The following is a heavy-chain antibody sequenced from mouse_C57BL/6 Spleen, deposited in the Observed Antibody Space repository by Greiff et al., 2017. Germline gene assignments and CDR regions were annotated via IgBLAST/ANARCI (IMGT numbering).Heavy chain of an antibody. V-gene: IGHV2-5*01. J-gene: IGHJ4*01. CDR2: IWRGGST. D-gene: IGHD6-1*01. CDR3: AKREAVGAMGY. Sequence: VKLVESGPGLVQPSQCLSITCTASGFSLTSYGVHWVRQSPGKGLEWLGVIWRGGSTDYNAAFMSRLSITKDNSKSQVFFKINSLQADDTAIYSCAKREAVGAMGYWGQGASVTVSS. CDR1: GFSLTSYG.